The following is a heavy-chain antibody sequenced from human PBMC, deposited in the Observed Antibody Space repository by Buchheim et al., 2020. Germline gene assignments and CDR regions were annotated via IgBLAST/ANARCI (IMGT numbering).Heavy chain of an antibody. J-gene: IGHJ6*02. D-gene: IGHD2-21*02. CDR3: ARAYCGGYCSDYYYYYGMDV. Sequence: QVQLQESGPGLVKPSQTLSLTCTVSGGSISSGDYYWSWIRQPPGKGLEWIGYIYYSGSTYYNPSLKSRVTISVDTSKNQFSLNLSSVTAADTAVYYCARAYCGGYCSDYYYYYGMDVWGQGTT. CDR2: IYYSGST. CDR1: GGSISSGDYY. V-gene: IGHV4-30-4*01.